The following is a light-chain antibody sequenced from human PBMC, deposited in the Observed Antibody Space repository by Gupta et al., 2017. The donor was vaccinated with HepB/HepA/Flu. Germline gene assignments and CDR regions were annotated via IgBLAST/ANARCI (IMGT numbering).Light chain of an antibody. V-gene: IGKV1-39*01. CDR2: AAS. CDR1: QSISSY. J-gene: IGKJ1*01. CDR3: QQSYSTPWT. Sequence: DIQMTQSPSSLSASVGDRVTITCRASQSISSYLNWYQQKPAKAPKLLIYAASSLQSGVPSRFSGSGSGTDFTLTITSLQPEDFGTYYCQQSYSTPWTFGQGTKVEIK.